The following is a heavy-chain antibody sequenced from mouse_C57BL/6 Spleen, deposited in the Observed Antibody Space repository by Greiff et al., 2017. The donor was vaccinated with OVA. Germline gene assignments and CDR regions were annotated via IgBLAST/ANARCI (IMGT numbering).Heavy chain of an antibody. CDR3: ARDHYYGSSYDY. V-gene: IGHV3-6*01. CDR1: GYSITSGYY. CDR2: ISYDGSN. J-gene: IGHJ2*01. Sequence: EVKLVESGPGLVKPSQSLSLTCSVTGYSITSGYYWNWIRQFPGNKLEWMGYISYDGSNNYNPSLKNRISITRDTSKNQFFLKLNSVTTEDTATYYCARDHYYGSSYDYWGQGTTLTVSS. D-gene: IGHD1-1*01.